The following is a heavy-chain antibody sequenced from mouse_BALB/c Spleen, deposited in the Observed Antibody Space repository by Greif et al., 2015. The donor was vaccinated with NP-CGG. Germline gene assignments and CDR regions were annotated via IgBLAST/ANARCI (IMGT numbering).Heavy chain of an antibody. Sequence: EVQLQQSGAELVRSGASVKLSCTASGFNIKDYYMHWVKQRPEQGLEWIGWIDPENGDTEYAPKFQGKATMTADTSSNTAYLQLSSLTSEDTAVHYCNALWLRRSPYAMDYWGQGTSVTVSS. J-gene: IGHJ4*01. D-gene: IGHD2-2*01. V-gene: IGHV14-4*02. CDR2: IDPENGDT. CDR3: NALWLRRSPYAMDY. CDR1: GFNIKDYY.